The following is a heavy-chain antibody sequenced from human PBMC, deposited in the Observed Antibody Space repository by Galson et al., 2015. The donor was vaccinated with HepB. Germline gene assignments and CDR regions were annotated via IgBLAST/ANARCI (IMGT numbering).Heavy chain of an antibody. D-gene: IGHD1-26*01. Sequence: SVKVSCKASGYTFTNYAMNWVRQAPGRGLEWMGWINTNTGNPTYAQGFTGRFVFSLDTSVSTAYLQISSLKAEDTAVYYCARDGSGSHRYGMDVWGQGTTVTVSS. CDR3: ARDGSGSHRYGMDV. J-gene: IGHJ6*02. V-gene: IGHV7-4-1*02. CDR2: INTNTGNP. CDR1: GYTFTNYA.